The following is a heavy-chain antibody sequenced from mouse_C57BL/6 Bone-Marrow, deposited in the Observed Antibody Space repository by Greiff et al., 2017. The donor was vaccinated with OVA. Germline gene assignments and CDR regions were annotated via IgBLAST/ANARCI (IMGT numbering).Heavy chain of an antibody. Sequence: VQLQQPGAELVKPGASVKLSCKASGYTFTSSWMHWVKQRPGQGLEWIGMIHPNSGSTNYNEKFKSKATLTVDKSSSTAYMQLSSLTSGDSAVEDCERKYYGSSVWYFDVWGTGTTVTVSS. V-gene: IGHV1-64*01. CDR3: ERKYYGSSVWYFDV. CDR2: IHPNSGST. J-gene: IGHJ1*03. D-gene: IGHD1-1*01. CDR1: GYTFTSSW.